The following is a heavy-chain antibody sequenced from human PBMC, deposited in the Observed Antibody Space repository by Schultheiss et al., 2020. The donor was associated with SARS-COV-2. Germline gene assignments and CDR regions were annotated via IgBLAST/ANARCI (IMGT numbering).Heavy chain of an antibody. CDR3: ARDLGAVAASDAFDI. CDR1: GFTVSSNY. D-gene: IGHD6-19*01. CDR2: ISSSSSTI. V-gene: IGHV3-48*01. J-gene: IGHJ3*02. Sequence: GGSLRLSCAASGFTVSSNYMSWVRQAPGKGLEWVSYISSSSSTIYYADSVKGRFTISRDNAKNSLYLQMNSLRAEDTAVYYCARDLGAVAASDAFDIWGQGTMVTVSS.